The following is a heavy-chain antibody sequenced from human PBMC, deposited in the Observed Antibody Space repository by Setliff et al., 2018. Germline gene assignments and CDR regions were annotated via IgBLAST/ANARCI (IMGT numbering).Heavy chain of an antibody. D-gene: IGHD2-15*01. V-gene: IGHV4-39*01. CDR2: INYSGIT. CDR3: AGLPGYCNGGNCYGYYTFDI. CDR1: GDSISSSNYY. J-gene: IGHJ3*02. Sequence: PSETLSLTCSVSGDSISSSNYYWGWIRQPPGKGLEWIGSINYSGITYYSPSLKSRVIVSVDTSKNQVSLKLSSVTAADTAVYYCAGLPGYCNGGNCYGYYTFDIWGQGTMVTVSS.